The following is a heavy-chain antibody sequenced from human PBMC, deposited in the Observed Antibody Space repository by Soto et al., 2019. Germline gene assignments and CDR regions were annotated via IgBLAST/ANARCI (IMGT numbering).Heavy chain of an antibody. V-gene: IGHV3-30-3*01. Sequence: LSLTCTVSGGSISSYAMHWVRQAPGKGLEWVAVISYDGSNKYSADSVKGRFTISRDNSKNTLYLQMNSLRPDDTAVYYCARGLQGGSQRGYFASWGQGTLVTVSS. CDR1: GGSISSYA. D-gene: IGHD1-26*01. J-gene: IGHJ4*02. CDR2: ISYDGSNK. CDR3: ARGLQGGSQRGYFAS.